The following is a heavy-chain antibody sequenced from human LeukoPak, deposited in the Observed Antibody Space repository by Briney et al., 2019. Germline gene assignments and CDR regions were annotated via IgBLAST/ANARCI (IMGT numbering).Heavy chain of an antibody. CDR2: INHSGST. Sequence: SETLSLTCAVYGGSFSGYYWSWIRQPPGKGLEWIGEINHSGSTNYDPSLKSRVTISVDTSKNQFSLKLSSVTAADTAVYYCARERLYDYVWGSYRSSAVNFDYWGQGTLVTVSS. D-gene: IGHD3-16*02. CDR3: ARERLYDYVWGSYRSSAVNFDY. V-gene: IGHV4-34*01. CDR1: GGSFSGYY. J-gene: IGHJ4*02.